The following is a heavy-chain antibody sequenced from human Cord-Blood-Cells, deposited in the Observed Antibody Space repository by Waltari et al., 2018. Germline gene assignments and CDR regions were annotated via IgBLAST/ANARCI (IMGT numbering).Heavy chain of an antibody. CDR2: IYYSGST. CDR3: ARENGSGDYVWGSYRFFAFDI. Sequence: QVQLQESGPGLVKPSETLSLTCTVSGGSVSSGSYYWRWIRQPPGKGRGWIGYIYYSGSTNHNPSLKSRVTISVDTSKNQFSLKLSSVTAADTAVYYCARENGSGDYVWGSYRFFAFDIWGQGTMVTVSS. V-gene: IGHV4-61*01. CDR1: GGSVSSGSYY. J-gene: IGHJ3*02. D-gene: IGHD3-16*02.